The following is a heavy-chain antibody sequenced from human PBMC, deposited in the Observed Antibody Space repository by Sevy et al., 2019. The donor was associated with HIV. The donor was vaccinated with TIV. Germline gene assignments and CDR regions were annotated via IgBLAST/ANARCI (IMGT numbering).Heavy chain of an antibody. J-gene: IGHJ3*02. CDR1: GYTFTSYG. CDR2: ISAYNGNT. CDR3: ARGNRPRYFDWLDAFDI. Sequence: ASVKVSCKASGYTFTSYGMSWVRQAPGQGLEWMGWISAYNGNTNYAQKLQGRVTMTTDTSTSTAYMELRSLRSDDTAVYYCARGNRPRYFDWLDAFDIWGQGTMVTVSS. D-gene: IGHD3-9*01. V-gene: IGHV1-18*01.